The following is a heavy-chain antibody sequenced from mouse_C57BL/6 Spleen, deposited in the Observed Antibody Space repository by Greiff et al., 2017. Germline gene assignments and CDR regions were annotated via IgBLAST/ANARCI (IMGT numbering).Heavy chain of an antibody. CDR3: ARNGGADGYDY. CDR2: IHPNSGST. D-gene: IGHD2-3*01. Sequence: QVHVKQPGAELVKPGASVKLSCKASGYTFTSYWMHWVKQRPGQGLEWIGMIHPNSGSTNYNEKFKSKATLTVDKSSSTAYMQLSSLTSEDSAVYYCARNGGADGYDYWGQGTTLTVSS. J-gene: IGHJ2*01. V-gene: IGHV1-64*01. CDR1: GYTFTSYW.